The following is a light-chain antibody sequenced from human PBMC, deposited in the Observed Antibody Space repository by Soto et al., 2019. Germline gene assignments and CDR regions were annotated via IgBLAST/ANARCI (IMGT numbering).Light chain of an antibody. CDR1: QSVSSSY. Sequence: DIVLTQSPGTLSLSPGERANLSCRVSQSVSSSYLAWYRHKPGQAPRLLIYGASTRATGIPDRFRGSGSETDFTLTISRLDPEDFAVYYCQQRGTFGGGTKVEIK. CDR3: QQRGT. CDR2: GAS. J-gene: IGKJ4*01. V-gene: IGKV3-20*01.